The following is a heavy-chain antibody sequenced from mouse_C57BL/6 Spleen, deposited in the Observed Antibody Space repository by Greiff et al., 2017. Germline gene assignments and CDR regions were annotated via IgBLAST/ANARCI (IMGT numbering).Heavy chain of an antibody. Sequence: EVKLMESGAGLVRPGASVKLSCTASGFNIKDDYMHWVKQRPEQGLEWIGWIDPENGDTEYASKFQGKATITADTSSNTAYLQLSSLTSEDTAVYYCTTFTTVVPYWGQGTTLTVSS. V-gene: IGHV14-4*01. D-gene: IGHD1-1*01. CDR1: GFNIKDDY. CDR2: IDPENGDT. CDR3: TTFTTVVPY. J-gene: IGHJ2*01.